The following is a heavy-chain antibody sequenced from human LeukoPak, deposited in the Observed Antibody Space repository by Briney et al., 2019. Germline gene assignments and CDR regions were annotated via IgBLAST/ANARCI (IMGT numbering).Heavy chain of an antibody. CDR1: GFSLSPRAVG. D-gene: IGHD6-13*01. CDR3: AHRYSSSPGVDAFDI. V-gene: IGHV2-5*02. CDR2: IYWDDDK. Sequence: SGPTLVNPTQTLTLTCTFSGFSLSPRAVGVGWIRQPPGKALEWLALIYWDDDKRYSPSLKSRLTITKDTSKNQVVLTMTNMDPVDTATYYCAHRYSSSPGVDAFDIWGQGTMVTVSS. J-gene: IGHJ3*02.